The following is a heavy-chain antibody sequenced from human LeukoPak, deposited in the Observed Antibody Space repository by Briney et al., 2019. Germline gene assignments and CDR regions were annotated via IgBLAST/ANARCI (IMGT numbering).Heavy chain of an antibody. Sequence: PGGSLRLSCAASGFTFSSYGMHWVRQAPGKGLEWVAFIRYDGSNKYYADSVKGRFTISRDNSKNTLYLQMNSLRAEDTAVYYCAKRAVAGPHNWFDPSGQGTLVNVST. CDR1: GFTFSSYG. V-gene: IGHV3-30*02. CDR3: AKRAVAGPHNWFDP. D-gene: IGHD6-19*01. J-gene: IGHJ5*02. CDR2: IRYDGSNK.